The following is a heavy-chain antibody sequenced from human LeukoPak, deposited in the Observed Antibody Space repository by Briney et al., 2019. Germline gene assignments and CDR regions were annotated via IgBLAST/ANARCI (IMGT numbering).Heavy chain of an antibody. J-gene: IGHJ5*02. CDR2: ISGSGGST. Sequence: GGSLRLSCAASGFTFSSYEMNWVRQAPGKGLEWVSAISGSGGSTYYADSVKGRFTISRDNSKNTLYLQMNSPRAEDTAVYYCAKDSWGYYDSSGYYVWLDPWGQGTLVTVSS. D-gene: IGHD3-22*01. CDR3: AKDSWGYYDSSGYYVWLDP. CDR1: GFTFSSYE. V-gene: IGHV3-23*01.